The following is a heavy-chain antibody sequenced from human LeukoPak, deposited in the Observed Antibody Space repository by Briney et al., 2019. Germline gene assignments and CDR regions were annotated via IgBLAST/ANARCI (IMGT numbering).Heavy chain of an antibody. CDR2: IYYSGST. V-gene: IGHV4-59*01. CDR1: GGSISSYY. CDR3: ARGGGLGGYYYYMDV. J-gene: IGHJ6*03. Sequence: SETLSLTCTVSGGSISSYYWSWIRQPPGKGLKWIGYIYYSGSTNYNPSLKSRVTISVDTSKNQFSLKLSSVTAADTAVYYCARGGGLGGYYYYMDVWGKGTTVTVSS. D-gene: IGHD3-16*01.